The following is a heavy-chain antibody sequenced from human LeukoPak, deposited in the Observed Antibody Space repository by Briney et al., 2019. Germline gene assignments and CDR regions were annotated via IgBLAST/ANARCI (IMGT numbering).Heavy chain of an antibody. Sequence: PGGSLRLSCAASGFTFSSYGMHWVRQAPGKGLEWVAVIWYDGSNKYYADSVKGRFTISRDNSKNTLYLQMNSLRAEDTAVYYCARRGAAAGTHPHTFDYWGQGTLVTVSS. CDR1: GFTFSSYG. CDR2: IWYDGSNK. D-gene: IGHD6-13*01. V-gene: IGHV3-33*01. J-gene: IGHJ4*02. CDR3: ARRGAAAGTHPHTFDY.